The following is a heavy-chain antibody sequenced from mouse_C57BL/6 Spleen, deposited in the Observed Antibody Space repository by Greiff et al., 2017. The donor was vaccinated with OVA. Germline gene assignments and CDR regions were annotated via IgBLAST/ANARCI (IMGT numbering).Heavy chain of an antibody. D-gene: IGHD1-1*01. CDR2: IDPETGGT. V-gene: IGHV1-15*01. Sequence: VQLQQSGAELVRPGASVTLSCKASGYTFTDYEMHWVKQTPVHGLEWIGAIDPETGGTASNQKFTGKAILTADKSSSTAYMELRSLTSEDSAVYYCTRVGYGSSWAWFAYWGQGTLVTVSA. CDR3: TRVGYGSSWAWFAY. CDR1: GYTFTDYE. J-gene: IGHJ3*01.